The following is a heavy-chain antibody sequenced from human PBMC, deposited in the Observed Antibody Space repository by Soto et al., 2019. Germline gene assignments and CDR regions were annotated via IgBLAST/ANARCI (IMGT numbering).Heavy chain of an antibody. V-gene: IGHV4-4*02. J-gene: IGHJ4*02. CDR3: ARDVGYHYDGSPSGQFDF. CDR1: GNSISTTNW. CDR2: IYHSGTS. Sequence: QVELQESGPGLVKPSGTLSLTCAVFGNSISTTNWWSWVRQSPGKGLEWIGEIYHSGTSNYNPSLKSRATISLDKSKNQFSLKLSSVTAADTAVYYCARDVGYHYDGSPSGQFDFWGQGTLVIVSS. D-gene: IGHD3-22*01.